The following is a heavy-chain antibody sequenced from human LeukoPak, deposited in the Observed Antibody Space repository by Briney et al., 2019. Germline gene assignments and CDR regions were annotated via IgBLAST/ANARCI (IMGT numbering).Heavy chain of an antibody. J-gene: IGHJ4*02. V-gene: IGHV3-21*01. CDR1: GFTLSSFS. CDR3: VRDPLGGHFDY. CDR2: ISSSSTSNI. Sequence: PGGCLRLSCAASGFTLSSFSMNWVRPAPGKGLEWVSYISSSSTSNIFYADSVKGRFTISRDNAKNSLHLQMTSLRAEDTAIYYCVRDPLGGHFDYWGQGTLVTVSS.